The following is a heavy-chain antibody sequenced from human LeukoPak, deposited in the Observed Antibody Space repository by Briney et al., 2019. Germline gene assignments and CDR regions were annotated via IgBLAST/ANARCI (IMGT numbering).Heavy chain of an antibody. CDR3: ARDQGGERWFDP. CDR1: VFSFSAYN. CDR2: ISSGSSFI. D-gene: IGHD3-16*01. J-gene: IGHJ5*02. Sequence: GGSLRLSCAASVFSFSAYNINWVRQAPGKGLEWVSSISSGSSFIYYADSVKGRFTISRDTAKNSLYLQMNTLRAEDSAIYYCARDQGGERWFDPWGQGTLVTVPS. V-gene: IGHV3-21*01.